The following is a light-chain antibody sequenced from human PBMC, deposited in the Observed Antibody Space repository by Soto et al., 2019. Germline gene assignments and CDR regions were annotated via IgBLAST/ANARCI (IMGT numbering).Light chain of an antibody. CDR3: QQYGYSPIT. CDR2: GGS. J-gene: IGKJ5*01. CDR1: QAIRSTS. Sequence: IVLSQSPGAVSLSQGEGATLYCRASQAIRSTSLLWYQKKPGQAPRLLMYGGSTRASGFPDRFSGSGSGTDFTLTIDGLEPEDFAVYYCQQYGYSPITFGQGTRLAI. V-gene: IGKV3-20*01.